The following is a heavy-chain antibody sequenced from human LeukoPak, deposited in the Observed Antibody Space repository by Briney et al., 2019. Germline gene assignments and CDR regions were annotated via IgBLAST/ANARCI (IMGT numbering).Heavy chain of an antibody. J-gene: IGHJ5*02. Sequence: PSETLSLTCTVSGGSISGGDYYWSWIRQPPGKGLEWIRYIYYSGSTYYNPSLKIRVTISVDTSKNQFSLKLSSVTAADTAVYYCARALYDYVWGSYRPHWFDPWGQGTLVTVSS. CDR2: IYYSGST. V-gene: IGHV4-30-4*01. CDR1: GGSISGGDYY. CDR3: ARALYDYVWGSYRPHWFDP. D-gene: IGHD3-16*02.